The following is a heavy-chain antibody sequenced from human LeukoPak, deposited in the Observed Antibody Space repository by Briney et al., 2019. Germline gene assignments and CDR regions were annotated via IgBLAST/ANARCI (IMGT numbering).Heavy chain of an antibody. D-gene: IGHD5-12*01. V-gene: IGHV4-59*01. Sequence: SETLSLTCTVSGRSISNYYWSWIRQTPGKGLQWIGYIHYTGSTNYNPSLKSRVTISVDTSKNQFSLKLSSVTAADTAVYYCARIEYSGYDFRGGADYWGQGTLVTVSS. CDR2: IHYTGST. J-gene: IGHJ4*02. CDR3: ARIEYSGYDFRGGADY. CDR1: GRSISNYY.